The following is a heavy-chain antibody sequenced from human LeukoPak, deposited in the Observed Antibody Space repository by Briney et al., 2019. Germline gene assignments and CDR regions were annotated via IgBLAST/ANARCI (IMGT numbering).Heavy chain of an antibody. Sequence: SETLSLTCTVSDDSISSGAYYWTWIRQPPEKGLEWIGYIYHSGTTYYNPSLKSRLTISVDRSKNQFSLKLSSVTAADTAVYYCARERIPGYFDLWGRGTLVTVSS. J-gene: IGHJ2*01. CDR1: DDSISSGAYY. CDR2: IYHSGTT. CDR3: ARERIPGYFDL. V-gene: IGHV4-30-2*01. D-gene: IGHD1-20*01.